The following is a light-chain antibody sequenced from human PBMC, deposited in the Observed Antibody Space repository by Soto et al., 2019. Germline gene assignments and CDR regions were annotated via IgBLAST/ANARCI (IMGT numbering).Light chain of an antibody. V-gene: IGLV3-25*03. Sequence: SYELTQPPSLSVSPGQTAKITCSGDTLAKQYVYWYQQKSGQAPVLVIYKDRERPSGIAERLSGSSSGTTATLTISGVQAEVEADYHCQSADNSGTRVIFGGGTKLTVL. CDR3: QSADNSGTRVI. J-gene: IGLJ2*01. CDR1: TLAKQY. CDR2: KDR.